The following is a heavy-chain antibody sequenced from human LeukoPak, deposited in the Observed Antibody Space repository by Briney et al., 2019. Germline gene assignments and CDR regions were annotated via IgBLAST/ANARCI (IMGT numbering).Heavy chain of an antibody. CDR3: ARVGITIFGVVTNFDY. CDR2: ISAYNGNT. D-gene: IGHD3-3*01. V-gene: IGHV1-18*01. J-gene: IGHJ4*02. CDR1: GYTFTSYG. Sequence: ASVKVSCKASGYTFTSYGISWVRQAPGQGLEWMGWISAYNGNTNYAQKLQGRVTMTTDTSTSTAYMELRSLGSDDTAVYYCARVGITIFGVVTNFDYWGQETLVTVSS.